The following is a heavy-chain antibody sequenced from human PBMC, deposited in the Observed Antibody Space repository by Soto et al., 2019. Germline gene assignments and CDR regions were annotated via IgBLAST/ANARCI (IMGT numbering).Heavy chain of an antibody. CDR1: GYTFTSYG. J-gene: IGHJ6*02. CDR2: ISAYNGNT. CDR3: ARDREVATTGPGISYHYGIDV. V-gene: IGHV1-18*01. D-gene: IGHD5-12*01. Sequence: ASVKVSCKASGYTFTSYGISWVRQAPGQGLEWMGWISAYNGNTNYAQKLQGRVTMTTDTSTSTAYMELRSLRSDDTAVYYCARDREVATTGPGISYHYGIDVWG.